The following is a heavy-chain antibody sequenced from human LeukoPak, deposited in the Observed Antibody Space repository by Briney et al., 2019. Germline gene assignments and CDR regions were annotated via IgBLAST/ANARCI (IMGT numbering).Heavy chain of an antibody. J-gene: IGHJ4*02. Sequence: SETLSLTCSVSGVSISTYYWIWIRQPPAKGLEWMGFFSYSGSTKYNPSLKSRDTMSVDTSKNQFSLELNSVTAADTAVYYRARMYSGTSYYFDYWGQGTLVTVSS. CDR2: FSYSGST. V-gene: IGHV4-59*01. CDR1: GVSISTYY. D-gene: IGHD1-26*01. CDR3: ARMYSGTSYYFDY.